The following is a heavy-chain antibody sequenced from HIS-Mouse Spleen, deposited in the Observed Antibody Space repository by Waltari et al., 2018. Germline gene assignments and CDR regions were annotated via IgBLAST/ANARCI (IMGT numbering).Heavy chain of an antibody. CDR3: ARYCSGGSCYGGSFDY. CDR2: IYTSGST. Sequence: QVQLQESGPGLVKPSETLSLTCTVSGGSISSYYWSWIRQPAGKGLEWIGRIYTSGSTKYNPSLKSRGTMAVDTSKNQFSLKLSSVTAADTAVYYCARYCSGGSCYGGSFDYWGQGTLVTVSS. CDR1: GGSISSYY. J-gene: IGHJ4*02. D-gene: IGHD2-15*01. V-gene: IGHV4-4*07.